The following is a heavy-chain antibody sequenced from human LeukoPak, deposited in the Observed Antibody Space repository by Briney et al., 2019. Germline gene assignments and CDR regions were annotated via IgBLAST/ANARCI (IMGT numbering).Heavy chain of an antibody. V-gene: IGHV3-7*01. D-gene: IGHD3-10*01. CDR1: GFTFRDYA. CDR3: ARVVTMVQGVINAPGWFDP. J-gene: IGHJ5*02. Sequence: GGSLRLSCAASGFTFRDYAMSWVRQAPGKGLEWVANIKQDGSEKYYVDSVKGRFTISRDNAKNSLYLQMNSLRAEDTAVYYCARVVTMVQGVINAPGWFDPWGQGTLVTVSS. CDR2: IKQDGSEK.